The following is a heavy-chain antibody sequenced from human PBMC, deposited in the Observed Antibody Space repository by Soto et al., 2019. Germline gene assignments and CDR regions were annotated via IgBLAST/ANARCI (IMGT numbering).Heavy chain of an antibody. CDR2: IYYSGST. V-gene: IGHV4-30-4*01. J-gene: IGHJ5*02. CDR3: ARVVVTMVRENAIKWFDP. Sequence: PSETLSLTCTVSGGSISSGDYYWSWIRQPPGKGLEWLGYIYYSGSTYYNPSLKSRVTISLDTSKNQFSLKLSSVTAVDTAEYFCARVVVTMVRENAIKWFDPWGQGTLVTVSS. D-gene: IGHD3-10*01. CDR1: GGSISSGDYY.